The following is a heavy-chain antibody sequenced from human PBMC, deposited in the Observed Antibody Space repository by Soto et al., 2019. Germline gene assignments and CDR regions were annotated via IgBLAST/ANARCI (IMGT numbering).Heavy chain of an antibody. CDR2: ISSSGSTI. D-gene: IGHD5-12*01. Sequence: PGGSLRLSCAASGFTFSSYEMNWVRQAPGKGLEWVSYISSSGSTIYYADSVKGRFTISRDNAKNSLYLQMNSLRAEDTAVYYCARGNPRIVATTGDLYGMDVWGQGTTVTVSS. CDR3: ARGNPRIVATTGDLYGMDV. V-gene: IGHV3-48*03. J-gene: IGHJ6*02. CDR1: GFTFSSYE.